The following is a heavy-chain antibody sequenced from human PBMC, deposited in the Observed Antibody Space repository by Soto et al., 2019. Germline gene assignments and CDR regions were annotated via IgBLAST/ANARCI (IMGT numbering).Heavy chain of an antibody. CDR2: IYYSGST. Sequence: SETLSLTCTVSGGSISSGGYYWSWIRQHPGKGLEWIGYIYYSGSTYYNPSLKSRVTISVDTSKNQFSLKLSSVTAADTAVYYCARRSGGYCSGGSCPNYYMDVWGKGTTVTVSS. D-gene: IGHD2-15*01. CDR3: ARRSGGYCSGGSCPNYYMDV. CDR1: GGSISSGGYY. V-gene: IGHV4-31*03. J-gene: IGHJ6*03.